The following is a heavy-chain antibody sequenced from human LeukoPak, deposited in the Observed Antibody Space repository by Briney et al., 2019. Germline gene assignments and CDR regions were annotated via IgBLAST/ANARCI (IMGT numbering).Heavy chain of an antibody. V-gene: IGHV3-74*01. CDR3: VRGGESTWS. CDR1: GFTFSSYA. CDR2: INNDGSGT. D-gene: IGHD2-15*01. Sequence: PGGSLRLSCTGSGFTFSSYAMSWVRQAPGKGPVWVSRINNDGSGTTYADSVKGRFTISRDDAKNTLYLQMNSLRAEDTAVYYCVRGGESTWSWGQGTLVTVSS. J-gene: IGHJ5*02.